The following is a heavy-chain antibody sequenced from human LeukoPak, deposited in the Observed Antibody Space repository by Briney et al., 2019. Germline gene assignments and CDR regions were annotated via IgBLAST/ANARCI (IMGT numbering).Heavy chain of an antibody. V-gene: IGHV1-46*01. Sequence: ASVTVSFKASGYTFTSYYMHWVRQAPGQGLEWMGIINPSGGSTSYAQKFQGRVTMTRDTSTSTVYMELSSLRSEDTAVYYCARRGYCSGGSRYSGSRNNWFDPWGQGTLVTVSS. J-gene: IGHJ5*02. D-gene: IGHD2-15*01. CDR2: INPSGGST. CDR1: GYTFTSYY. CDR3: ARRGYCSGGSRYSGSRNNWFDP.